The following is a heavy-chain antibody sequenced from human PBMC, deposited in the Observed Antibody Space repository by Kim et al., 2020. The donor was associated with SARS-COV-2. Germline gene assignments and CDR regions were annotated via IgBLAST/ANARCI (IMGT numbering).Heavy chain of an antibody. CDR2: TYI. D-gene: IGHD3-10*01. J-gene: IGHJ2*01. Sequence: TYIYYADSVKGRFTIPRDNAKNSLSLQMNSLRAEDAAVYYCVRGGKYFDLWGRGTLVTVSS. V-gene: IGHV3-21*01. CDR3: VRGGKYFDL.